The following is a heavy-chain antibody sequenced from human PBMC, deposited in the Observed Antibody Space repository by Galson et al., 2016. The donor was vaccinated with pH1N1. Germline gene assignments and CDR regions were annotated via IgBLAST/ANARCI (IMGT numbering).Heavy chain of an antibody. J-gene: IGHJ4*02. V-gene: IGHV4-30-4*01. Sequence: TLSLTCTVSGGSISSGDYYWSWIRQPPGKGLEWIGYIYYSGSTYYNPSLKSRVTISVDTSKNQFSLKLRSVTAADTAVYYCARLLFGDYVGTLDYWGQGTLVTVSS. CDR2: IYYSGST. CDR3: ARLLFGDYVGTLDY. D-gene: IGHD4-17*01. CDR1: GGSISSGDYY.